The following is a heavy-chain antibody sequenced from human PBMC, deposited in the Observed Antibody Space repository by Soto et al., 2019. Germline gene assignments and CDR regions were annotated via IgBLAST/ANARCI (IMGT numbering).Heavy chain of an antibody. CDR1: GGSISSSSYY. CDR2: IYYSGST. V-gene: IGHV4-39*01. D-gene: IGHD6-25*01. J-gene: IGHJ6*02. Sequence: KPSETLSLTCTVSGGSISSSSYYWGWIRQPPGRGLEWIGGIYYSGSTYYNPSLKSRVTISVDTSKNQFSLKLSSVTAADTAVYYCARDYYSSVNWGTTYYYGMDVWGQGTTVTVSS. CDR3: ARDYYSSVNWGTTYYYGMDV.